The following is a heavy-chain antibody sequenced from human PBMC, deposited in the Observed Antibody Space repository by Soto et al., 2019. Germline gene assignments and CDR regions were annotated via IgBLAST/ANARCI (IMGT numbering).Heavy chain of an antibody. CDR2: INPNSGGT. J-gene: IGHJ4*02. V-gene: IGHV1-2*02. D-gene: IGHD4-17*01. CDR3: ASDVLGTVTTLAFDY. Sequence: ASVKVSCKASGYTFTGYYMHWVRQAPGQGLEWMGWINPNSGGTNYAQKFQGRVTMTRDTSISTAYMELSRLRSDDTAVYYCASDVLGTVTTLAFDYMGQGTRITVSS. CDR1: GYTFTGYY.